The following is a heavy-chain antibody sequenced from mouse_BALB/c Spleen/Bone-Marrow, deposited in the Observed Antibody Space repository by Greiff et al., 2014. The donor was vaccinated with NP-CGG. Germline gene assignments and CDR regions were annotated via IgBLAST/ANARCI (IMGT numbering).Heavy chain of an antibody. Sequence: EVKLEESGPDLVKPSQSPSLTCTVTGYSITSGYSWHWIRQSPGNKLEWMGYIHYSGTTNYNPSLKSRISITRDTSKNQFFLQLNSVTSDDTATYYCARQNDGYLYYAMDYWGQGTSVTVSS. CDR3: ARQNDGYLYYAMDY. J-gene: IGHJ4*01. V-gene: IGHV3-1*02. CDR2: IHYSGTT. D-gene: IGHD2-3*01. CDR1: GYSITSGYS.